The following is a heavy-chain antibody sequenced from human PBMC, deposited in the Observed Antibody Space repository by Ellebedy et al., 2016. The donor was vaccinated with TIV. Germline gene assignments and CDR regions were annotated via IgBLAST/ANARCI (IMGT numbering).Heavy chain of an antibody. J-gene: IGHJ6*03. V-gene: IGHV3-53*01. CDR2: IYSGGST. Sequence: GESLKISXVASGLTVSSNFMNWVRQAPGKGLEWVSVIYSGGSTYYADSVKGRFSISRDNSKNTLYLQINTLRAEDTAVYYCARDASLGYYYYYMDVWGKGTTVTVAS. D-gene: IGHD6-6*01. CDR3: ARDASLGYYYYYMDV. CDR1: GLTVSSNF.